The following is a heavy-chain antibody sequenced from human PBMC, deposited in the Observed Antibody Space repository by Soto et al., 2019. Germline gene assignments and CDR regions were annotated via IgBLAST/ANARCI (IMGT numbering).Heavy chain of an antibody. CDR1: GGSVSSGSYY. J-gene: IGHJ4*02. Sequence: PSETLSLTCTVSGGSVSSGSYYWSWIRQPPGKGLEWIGYIYYSGSTNYNPSLKSRVTISVDTSKNQFSLKLSSVTAADTAVYYCARERALGYSHYYFDYWGQGTLVTVSS. CDR3: ARERALGYSHYYFDY. V-gene: IGHV4-61*01. D-gene: IGHD5-18*01. CDR2: IYYSGST.